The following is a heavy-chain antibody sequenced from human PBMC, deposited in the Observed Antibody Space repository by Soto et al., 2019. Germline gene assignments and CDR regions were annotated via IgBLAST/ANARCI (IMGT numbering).Heavy chain of an antibody. CDR1: GFTFSSYA. V-gene: IGHV3-23*01. D-gene: IGHD3-3*01. CDR2: ISGSGGST. Sequence: PGGSLRLSCAASGFTFSSYAMSWVRQAPGKGLEWVSAISGSGGSTYYADSVKGRFTISRDNSKNTLYLQMNSLRAEDTAVYYCAKNVRFLEWLLNDAFDISGQATIVTVSS. CDR3: AKNVRFLEWLLNDAFDI. J-gene: IGHJ3*02.